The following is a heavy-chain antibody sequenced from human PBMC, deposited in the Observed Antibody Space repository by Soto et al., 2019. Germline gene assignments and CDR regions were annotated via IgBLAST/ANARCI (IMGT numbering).Heavy chain of an antibody. V-gene: IGHV4-59*01. D-gene: IGHD2-2*02. CDR2: IYYSGST. Sequence: SETLSLTCTVCGGSISSYYWSWIRQPPGKGLEWIGYIYYSGSTNYNPSLKSRVTISVDTSKNQFSLKLSSVTAADTAVYDCARDRVPAAIPHREQVWFHPPSSHSFDPWGQGTLDTVSS. CDR3: ARDRVPAAIPHREQVWFHPPSSHSFDP. J-gene: IGHJ5*02. CDR1: GGSISSYY.